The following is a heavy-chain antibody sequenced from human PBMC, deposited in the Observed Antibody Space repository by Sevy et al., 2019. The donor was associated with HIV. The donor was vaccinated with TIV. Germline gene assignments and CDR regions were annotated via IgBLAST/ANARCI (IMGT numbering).Heavy chain of an antibody. CDR3: ASNLSSSSGY. CDR2: IKSDGSST. V-gene: IGHV3-74*01. Sequence: GGSLRLSCAASGFTFSACWMHWVRQAPGKGLVWVSRIKSDGSSTSYADSVKGRFTISRDNAKNTLYLQMNSLRAEDTAVYVCASNLSSSSGYWGQGTLVTVSS. J-gene: IGHJ4*02. CDR1: GFTFSACW. D-gene: IGHD6-6*01.